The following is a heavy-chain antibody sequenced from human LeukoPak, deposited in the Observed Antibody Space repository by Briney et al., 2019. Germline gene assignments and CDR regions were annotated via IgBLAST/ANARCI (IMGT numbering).Heavy chain of an antibody. Sequence: SETLSLTCAVSGGSISSGGYSWSWIRQPPGKGLEWIGYIYHSGSTYYNPSLKSRVTISVDTSKNQFSLKLSSVTAADTAVYYCARVGGMRVSAADYWGQGTLVTVSS. V-gene: IGHV4-30-2*01. CDR3: ARVGGMRVSAADY. CDR1: GGSISSGGYS. J-gene: IGHJ4*02. D-gene: IGHD3-16*01. CDR2: IYHSGST.